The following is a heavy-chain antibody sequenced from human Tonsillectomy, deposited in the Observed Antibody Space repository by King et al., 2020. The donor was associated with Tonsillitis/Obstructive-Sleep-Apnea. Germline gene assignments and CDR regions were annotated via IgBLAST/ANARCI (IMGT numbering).Heavy chain of an antibody. J-gene: IGHJ6*03. CDR1: GGSFSGYY. V-gene: IGHV4-34*01. D-gene: IGHD2-2*01. CDR2: INHSGST. Sequence: VQLQQWGAGLLKPSETLSLTCAVYGGSFSGYYCSWIRQPPGKGLEWIGEINHSGSTNYNPSLKSRVTISKDTSKIPFSLKLSSVTAADTAVYYCARGYCSSTSCRTYHSYYMDVWGKGTTVTVSS. CDR3: ARGYCSSTSCRTYHSYYMDV.